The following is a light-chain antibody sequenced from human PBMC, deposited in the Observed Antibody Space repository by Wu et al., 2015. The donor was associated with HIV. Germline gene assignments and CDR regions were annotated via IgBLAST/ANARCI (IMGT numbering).Light chain of an antibody. CDR3: QQYSRSPWT. CDR1: QTVYNNF. Sequence: EVLLTQSPGTLSLSPGERGTLSCRASQTVYNNFLAWYQQKPGQAPRLLIYGASSRATGIPDRFSGSGSGTDFTLTISRLEPEDFAEYYCQQYSRSPWTFGQGTKVEVK. CDR2: GAS. V-gene: IGKV3-20*01. J-gene: IGKJ1*01.